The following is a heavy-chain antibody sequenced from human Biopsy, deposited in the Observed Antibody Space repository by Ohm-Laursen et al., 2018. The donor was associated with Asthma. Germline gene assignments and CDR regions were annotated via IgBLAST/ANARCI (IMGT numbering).Heavy chain of an antibody. V-gene: IGHV3-53*01. Sequence: SLRLSCAASGFAVSRDYMFWVRQAPGKGLEWVSVIYSGGTSHTGDSVRGRFTISRDYSKNTLYLQMHSLRAEDTAVYYCARGDSSNWSHYYFDYWGQGTLVTVSS. D-gene: IGHD3-22*01. CDR1: GFAVSRDY. J-gene: IGHJ4*02. CDR2: IYSGGTS. CDR3: ARGDSSNWSHYYFDY.